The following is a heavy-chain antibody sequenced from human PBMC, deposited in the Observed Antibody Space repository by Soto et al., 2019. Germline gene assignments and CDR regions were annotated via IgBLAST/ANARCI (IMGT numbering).Heavy chain of an antibody. J-gene: IGHJ6*02. CDR2: ISSSSSYI. CDR3: GRLMPYDPLGMDV. CDR1: GFTFSSYS. D-gene: IGHD5-12*01. Sequence: EVQLVESGGGLVKPGGSLRLSCAASGFTFSSYSMNWVRQAPGKGLEWVSSISSSSSYIYYADSVKGRFTISRDNAKKSLYLQNNRLRAEDTAVYYCGRLMPYDPLGMDVWGQGTTVTVSS. V-gene: IGHV3-21*01.